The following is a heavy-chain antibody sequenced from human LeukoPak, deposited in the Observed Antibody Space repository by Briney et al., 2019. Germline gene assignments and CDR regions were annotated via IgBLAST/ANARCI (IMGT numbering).Heavy chain of an antibody. CDR1: GFTFGDYA. V-gene: IGHV3-49*04. CDR2: IRSKAYGGTT. Sequence: GGSLRLPCTASGFTFGDYAMSWVRQAPGKGLEWVGFIRSKAYGGTTEYAASVKGRFTISRDDSKSIAYLQMNSLKTEDTAVYYCTRDPYYYDSSGYYYERCFDYWGQRTLVTVSS. CDR3: TRDPYYYDSSGYYYERCFDY. D-gene: IGHD3-22*01. J-gene: IGHJ4*02.